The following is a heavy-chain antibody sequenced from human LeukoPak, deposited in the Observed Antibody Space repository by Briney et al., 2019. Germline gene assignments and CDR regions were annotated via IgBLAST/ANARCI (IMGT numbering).Heavy chain of an antibody. CDR3: ARAMMVRGVITPYY. J-gene: IGHJ4*02. V-gene: IGHV1-18*01. CDR2: ISAYNGNT. Sequence: ASVKVSCKASGGTFSSYAISWVRQAPGQGLEWMGWISAYNGNTNYAQKLQGRVTMTTDTSTSTAYMELRSLRSDDTAVYYCARAMMVRGVITPYYWGQGTLVTVSS. CDR1: GGTFSSYA. D-gene: IGHD3-10*01.